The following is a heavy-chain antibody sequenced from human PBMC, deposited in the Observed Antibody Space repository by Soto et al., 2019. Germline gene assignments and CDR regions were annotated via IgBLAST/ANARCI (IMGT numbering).Heavy chain of an antibody. CDR2: ISSDRNNK. V-gene: IGHV3-30*18. D-gene: IGHD3-10*01. CDR3: AKGSYGSGSKTLDY. CDR1: GFSFSSFG. J-gene: IGHJ4*02. Sequence: GGSLRLSCATSGFSFSSFGMHWVRQAPGKGLEWVAMISSDRNNKYYADPVKGRFTISRDNSKNTLYLQMNSLRAEDTAVYYCAKGSYGSGSKTLDYWGQGALVTVSS.